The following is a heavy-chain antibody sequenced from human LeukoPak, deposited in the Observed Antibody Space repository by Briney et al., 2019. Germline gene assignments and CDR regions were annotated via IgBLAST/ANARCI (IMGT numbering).Heavy chain of an antibody. Sequence: PSETLSLTCSVSSDSISGYYWSWLRQPPGKGLEWIGYIYYSGSTNYNPSLKSRVTMSVDTSKNQFSLKLSSVTAADTAVYYCAREFRMITFGGVIVRPYFDYWGQGTLVTVSS. CDR3: AREFRMITFGGVIVRPYFDY. J-gene: IGHJ4*02. V-gene: IGHV4-59*12. CDR2: IYYSGST. D-gene: IGHD3-16*02. CDR1: SDSISGYY.